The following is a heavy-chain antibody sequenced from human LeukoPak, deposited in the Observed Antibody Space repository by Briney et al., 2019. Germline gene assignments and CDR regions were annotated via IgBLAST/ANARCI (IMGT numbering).Heavy chain of an antibody. CDR1: GGSISSYY. V-gene: IGHV4-59*05. CDR2: IYYSGST. Sequence: SETLSLTCTVSGGSISSYYWSWIRQPPGKGLEWIGSIYYSGSTYYNPSLKSRVTITVDTSKNQFSLKLSSVTAADTAVYYCARHRMVAATREFWFDPWGQGTLVTVSS. D-gene: IGHD2-15*01. CDR3: ARHRMVAATREFWFDP. J-gene: IGHJ5*02.